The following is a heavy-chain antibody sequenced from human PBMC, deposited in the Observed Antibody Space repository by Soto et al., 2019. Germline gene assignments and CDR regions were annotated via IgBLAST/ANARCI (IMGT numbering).Heavy chain of an antibody. D-gene: IGHD1-26*01. CDR3: ASERSAQYFDS. J-gene: IGHJ4*02. V-gene: IGHV1-69*06. Sequence: QVQLVQSGTVVQRRGSSVKVSCQASGGTFSSHGMAWVRQAPGQGLEWMGGIIPTFGTPTYAPKFQGRVTIPADKSTNTAYIELSSLRSEDTGVYYCASERSAQYFDSWGQGTLITVSS. CDR1: GGTFSSHG. CDR2: IIPTFGTP.